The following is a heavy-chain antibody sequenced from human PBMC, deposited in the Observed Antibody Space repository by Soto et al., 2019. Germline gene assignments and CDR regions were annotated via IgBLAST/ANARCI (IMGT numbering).Heavy chain of an antibody. V-gene: IGHV3-64*02. CDR2: ISSNGGST. Sequence: GSLRLSCAASGFTFSSYAMHWVRQAPGKGLEYVSAISSNGGSTYYADSVKGRFTISRDNSKNTLYLQMGSLRAEDMAVYYCARVRDGYLDYWGQGTLVTVSS. D-gene: IGHD2-21*01. J-gene: IGHJ4*02. CDR3: ARVRDGYLDY. CDR1: GFTFSSYA.